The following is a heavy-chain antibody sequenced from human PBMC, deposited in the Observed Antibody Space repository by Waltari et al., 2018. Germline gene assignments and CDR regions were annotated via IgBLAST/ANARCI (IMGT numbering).Heavy chain of an antibody. Sequence: QVQLVQSGAEVKKPGSSVKVSCKASGGTFSSSAISWVRQAPGQGLEWMGGISRSFGTANSAQKFQGRVTITADKSTSTAYMELSSLRSEDTAVYYCAREEDHDNNWFDPWGQGTLVTVSS. CDR1: GGTFSSSA. CDR3: AREEDHDNNWFDP. D-gene: IGHD1-1*01. CDR2: ISRSFGTA. J-gene: IGHJ5*02. V-gene: IGHV1-69*14.